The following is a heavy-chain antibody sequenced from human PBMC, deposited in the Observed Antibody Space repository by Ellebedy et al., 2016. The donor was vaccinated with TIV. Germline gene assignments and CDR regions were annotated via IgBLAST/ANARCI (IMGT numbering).Heavy chain of an antibody. CDR2: IYTGDSDT. CDR3: ARRIVRGGIRYAMDV. D-gene: IGHD3-10*02. J-gene: IGHJ6*02. Sequence: GESLKISCQASGYSFTNYWIGWVRQMPGKGLEWMGIIYTGDSDTSYSPSFEGQVTISVDKSISTPYLQWNSLKASDTATYYCARRIVRGGIRYAMDVWGQGTTVTVSS. V-gene: IGHV5-51*01. CDR1: GYSFTNYW.